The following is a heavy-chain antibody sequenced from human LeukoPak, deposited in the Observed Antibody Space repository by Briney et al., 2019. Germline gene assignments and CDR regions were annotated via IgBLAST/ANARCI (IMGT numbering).Heavy chain of an antibody. Sequence: GGSLRLPCAASGFTFSSYGMHWVRQAPGKGLEWVAFIRYDGSNKYYADSVKGRFTISRDNSKNTLYLQMNSLRAEDTAVYYCAKDSRGWYSYYYYGMDVWGQGTTVTVSS. V-gene: IGHV3-30*02. CDR3: AKDSRGWYSYYYYGMDV. D-gene: IGHD6-19*01. CDR1: GFTFSSYG. CDR2: IRYDGSNK. J-gene: IGHJ6*02.